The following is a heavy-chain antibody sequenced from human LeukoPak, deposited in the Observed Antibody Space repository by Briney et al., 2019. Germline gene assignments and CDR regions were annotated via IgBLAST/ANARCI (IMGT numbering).Heavy chain of an antibody. J-gene: IGHJ4*02. CDR3: ATFGSSRVPAAIYRVDFDY. CDR2: FDPEDGET. CDR1: GYTLTELS. V-gene: IGHV1-24*01. D-gene: IGHD2-2*02. Sequence: ASVKVSCKVSGYTLTELSMHWVRQAPGKGLEWMGGFDPEDGETIYAQKFQGRVTMTEDTSTDTVYMELSSLRSEDTAVYYCATFGSSRVPAAIYRVDFDYWGQGTLVTVSS.